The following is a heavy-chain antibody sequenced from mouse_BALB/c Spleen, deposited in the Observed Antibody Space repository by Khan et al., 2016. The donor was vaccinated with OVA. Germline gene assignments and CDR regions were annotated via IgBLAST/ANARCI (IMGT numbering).Heavy chain of an antibody. V-gene: IGHV9-2-1*01. J-gene: IGHJ3*01. Sequence: QIQLVQSGPELKKPGETVNISCKASGYTFTDYSMHWVKQAPGKGLKWMGWINTETGEPTYADDSKGRFAFSLETSANTAYLQINNLTNEDTVTYFCASLTYWGQGTLVTVSA. CDR3: ASLTY. CDR2: INTETGEP. CDR1: GYTFTDYS.